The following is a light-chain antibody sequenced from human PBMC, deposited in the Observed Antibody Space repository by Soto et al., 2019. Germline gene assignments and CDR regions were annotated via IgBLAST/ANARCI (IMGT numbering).Light chain of an antibody. CDR1: QGISSY. CDR2: AAS. J-gene: IGKJ1*01. Sequence: IRMTQSPSSFSASTGDRVTITCRASQGISSYLAWYQQKPGKAPKLLIYAASTLQSGVPSRFSGSGSGTDFTLTISCLQSEDFATYYCQQYYSYPHTFGHGTKVEIK. V-gene: IGKV1-8*01. CDR3: QQYYSYPHT.